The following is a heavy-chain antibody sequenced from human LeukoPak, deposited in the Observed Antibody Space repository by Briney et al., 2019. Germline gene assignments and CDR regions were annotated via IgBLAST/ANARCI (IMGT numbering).Heavy chain of an antibody. Sequence: ASVKVSCKASGYTFTSYYMHWVRQAPGQGLEWMGIINPSGGSTSYAQEFQGRVTMTRDMSTSTVYMELSSLRSEDTAVYYCARGAARNIVATMNPEFYYFDYWGQGTLVTVSS. J-gene: IGHJ4*02. CDR1: GYTFTSYY. CDR2: INPSGGST. V-gene: IGHV1-46*01. CDR3: ARGAARNIVATMNPEFYYFDY. D-gene: IGHD5-12*01.